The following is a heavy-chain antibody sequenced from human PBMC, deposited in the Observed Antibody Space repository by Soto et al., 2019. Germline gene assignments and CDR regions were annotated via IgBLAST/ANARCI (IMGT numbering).Heavy chain of an antibody. Sequence: ASVKVSCKASGYTFTSYAMHWVRQAPGQRLEWMGWINAGNGNTKYSQKFQGRVTITRDTSASTAYMELSSLRSEDTAVYYCAREYTSGWYYGYFQHWGQGTLVTVSS. CDR2: INAGNGNT. J-gene: IGHJ1*01. D-gene: IGHD6-19*01. V-gene: IGHV1-3*01. CDR3: AREYTSGWYYGYFQH. CDR1: GYTFTSYA.